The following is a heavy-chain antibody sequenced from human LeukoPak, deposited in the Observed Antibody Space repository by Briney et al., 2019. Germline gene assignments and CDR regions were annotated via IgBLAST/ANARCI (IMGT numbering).Heavy chain of an antibody. CDR3: ASLLLQDGDAH. D-gene: IGHD4-17*01. CDR2: IYYSGTT. V-gene: IGHV4-39*01. J-gene: IGHJ4*02. CDR1: GGSISGSSLY. Sequence: SETLSLTCTVSGGSISGSSLYWSWMRQTPGKGLEWIGSIYYSGTTYYSPSLKSRVTICVDTSKNQFSLRLTSVTAADTAIYYCASLLLQDGDAHWGQGILVTVSS.